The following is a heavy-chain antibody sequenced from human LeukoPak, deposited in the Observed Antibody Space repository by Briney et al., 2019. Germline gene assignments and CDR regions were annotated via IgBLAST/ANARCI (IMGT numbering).Heavy chain of an antibody. CDR3: ARGTGSLDH. J-gene: IGHJ4*02. V-gene: IGHV6-1*01. CDR1: GDSVSSKSAS. Sequence: SQTLSLTCAISGDSVSSKSASWNWIRQSPSRGLEWLGGTYFRSKWFNDYAVSVRGRITVSPDTSRNQSSLHLTSVTPDDTAVYYCARGTGSLDHWGQGTLVTVSS. D-gene: IGHD1-26*01. CDR2: TYFRSKWFN.